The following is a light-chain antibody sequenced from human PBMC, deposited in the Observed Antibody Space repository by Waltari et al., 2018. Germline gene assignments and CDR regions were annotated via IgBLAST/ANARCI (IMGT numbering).Light chain of an antibody. CDR2: EVS. CDR1: SSDVGAYNY. J-gene: IGLJ2*01. CDR3: SLYAGSNNLL. V-gene: IGLV2-8*01. Sequence: QSALTQPPSASGSPGQSVTISCTGTSSDVGAYNYVSWYQQHPGKAPKFMIYEVSKRPSGVPVRFSGSKSGNTASLTVSGLQAEDEADYYCSLYAGSNNLLFGGGTKLTVL.